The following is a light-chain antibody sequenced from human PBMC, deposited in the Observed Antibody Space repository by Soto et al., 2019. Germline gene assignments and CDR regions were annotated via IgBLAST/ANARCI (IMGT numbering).Light chain of an antibody. CDR1: QSVSSTY. Sequence: EVVLTQSPGTLSLFPGERATFSCRASQSVSSTYLAWYQQKPGQAPRLLIYAASSRATGIPDRFSGSGSGRDFTLTISRLEPEDLAVYYCQQYGSSRTFGQGTKVEIK. J-gene: IGKJ1*01. CDR3: QQYGSSRT. CDR2: AAS. V-gene: IGKV3-20*01.